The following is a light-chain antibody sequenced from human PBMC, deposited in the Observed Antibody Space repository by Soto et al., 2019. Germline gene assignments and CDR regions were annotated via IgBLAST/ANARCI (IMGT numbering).Light chain of an antibody. V-gene: IGKV3-20*01. CDR3: QLYGGSRPFT. J-gene: IGKJ3*01. Sequence: EIVLTQSPGTLSLSPGERATLSCRASQSFSSSYLAWYQQKPGQAPRLLIYGASNRATGSPDRFSGSGSGTDFTLTISRLEPEDFAVYYCQLYGGSRPFTFGPGTKVDIK. CDR2: GAS. CDR1: QSFSSSY.